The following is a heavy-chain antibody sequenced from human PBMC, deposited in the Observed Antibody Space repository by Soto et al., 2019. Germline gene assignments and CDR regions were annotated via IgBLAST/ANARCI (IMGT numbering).Heavy chain of an antibody. V-gene: IGHV3-11*01. J-gene: IGHJ5*02. CDR3: ARSDWVAAAGIFWFDP. D-gene: IGHD6-13*01. CDR1: GFSFSDYY. Sequence: VQLVESGGGLVQPGGSLRLSCAASGFSFSDYYMSWIRQAPGKGLEWVSYISSSGSTIYYADSVKGRFTISRDNAKNSLYLQMNSLRAEDTAVYYCARSDWVAAAGIFWFDPWGQGTLVTVSS. CDR2: ISSSGSTI.